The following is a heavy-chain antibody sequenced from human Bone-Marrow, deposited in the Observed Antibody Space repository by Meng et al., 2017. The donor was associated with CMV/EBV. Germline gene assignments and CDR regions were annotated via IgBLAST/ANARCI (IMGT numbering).Heavy chain of an antibody. V-gene: IGHV1-2*02. CDR1: GYTFTGYY. Sequence: ASVKVSCKASGYTFTGYYMHWVRQAPGQGLEWMGWINPNSGGTNYAQKFQGRVTVTRDTSISTAYMELSRLTSDDTAVYYCARRGLAVLAYYGMDVWGQGTTVTVSS. CDR2: INPNSGGT. J-gene: IGHJ6*02. D-gene: IGHD6-19*01. CDR3: ARRGLAVLAYYGMDV.